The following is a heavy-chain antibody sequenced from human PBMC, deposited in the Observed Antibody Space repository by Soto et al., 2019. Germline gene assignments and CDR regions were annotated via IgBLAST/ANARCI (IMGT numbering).Heavy chain of an antibody. Sequence: GGSLRLSCAASGFTFSSYAMSWVRQAPGKGLEWVSAISGSGGSTYYADSVKGRFTISRDNSKNTLYLQMNSLRAEDTAVYYCAKDRGIAVAGTTYYYGMDVWGQGTTVTVSS. CDR1: GFTFSSYA. CDR2: ISGSGGST. V-gene: IGHV3-23*01. J-gene: IGHJ6*02. CDR3: AKDRGIAVAGTTYYYGMDV. D-gene: IGHD6-19*01.